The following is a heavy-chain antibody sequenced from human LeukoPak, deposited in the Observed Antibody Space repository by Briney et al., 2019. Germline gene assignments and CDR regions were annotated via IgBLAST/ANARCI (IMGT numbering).Heavy chain of an antibody. CDR3: ARAYSSSSATLGY. Sequence: SETLSLTCTVSGGSISSYYWSWIRQPPGRGLEWIAYIYYTGKTNYNPSLKSRVSISVDASKNQFSLRLNSVTAADTAIYYCARAYSSSSATLGYWGQGTLVTVSS. J-gene: IGHJ4*02. CDR2: IYYTGKT. V-gene: IGHV4-59*01. CDR1: GGSISSYY. D-gene: IGHD6-6*01.